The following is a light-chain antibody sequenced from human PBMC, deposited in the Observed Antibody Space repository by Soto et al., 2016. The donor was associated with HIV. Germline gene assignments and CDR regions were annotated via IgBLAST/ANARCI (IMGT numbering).Light chain of an antibody. CDR1: KLGNKY. Sequence: SFEVIQPPSVSVSPGQTVSITCSGDKLGNKYVCWYQQKPGQSPLLVIYQDSKRPSGIPERFSGSNSGNTATLTISGTQALDEADYYCQAWDTTTVVFGGGTKADRP. J-gene: IGLJ2*01. CDR2: QDS. CDR3: QAWDTTTVV. V-gene: IGLV3-1*01.